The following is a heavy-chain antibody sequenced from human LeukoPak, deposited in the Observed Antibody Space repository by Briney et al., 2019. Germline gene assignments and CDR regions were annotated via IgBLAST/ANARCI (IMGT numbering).Heavy chain of an antibody. Sequence: GGSLRLSCTASGFTFGDYVMGWFRQAPGKGLEWVGFIRGKAYGGTTEYAASVKGRFTISRDDSKSIAYLQMNSLRAEDTAVYYCAKDPYDFWSGTHWFDPWGQGTLVTVSS. D-gene: IGHD3-3*01. V-gene: IGHV3-49*03. CDR1: GFTFGDYV. CDR2: IRGKAYGGTT. J-gene: IGHJ5*02. CDR3: AKDPYDFWSGTHWFDP.